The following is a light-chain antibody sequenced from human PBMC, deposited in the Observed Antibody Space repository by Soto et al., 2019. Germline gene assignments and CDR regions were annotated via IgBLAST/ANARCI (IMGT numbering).Light chain of an antibody. Sequence: EIVLTQSPDTLSLSPGDRASLSCRARQTVIRNYLAWYQQKPGQAPRVLIYGASSRATGIPDRFSGSGSGADFTLTISRLEPEDFAVYYCQQYTTSPFTFGPGTKVDIK. CDR2: GAS. J-gene: IGKJ3*01. CDR3: QQYTTSPFT. CDR1: QTVIRNY. V-gene: IGKV3-20*01.